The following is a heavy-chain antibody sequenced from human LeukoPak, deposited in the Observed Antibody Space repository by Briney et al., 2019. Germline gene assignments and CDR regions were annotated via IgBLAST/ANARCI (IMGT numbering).Heavy chain of an antibody. CDR1: GFTVSSNY. V-gene: IGHV3-53*01. D-gene: IGHD3-10*01. J-gene: IGHJ3*02. CDR2: IYSGGST. Sequence: GGSLRLSCAASGFTVSSNYMSWVRQAPGKGLEWVSVIYSGGSTYYADSVKGRFTISRDNSKNTLYLQMNSLRAEDTAVYYCARDGDYYGSGPKAFDIWGQGTMVTVSS. CDR3: ARDGDYYGSGPKAFDI.